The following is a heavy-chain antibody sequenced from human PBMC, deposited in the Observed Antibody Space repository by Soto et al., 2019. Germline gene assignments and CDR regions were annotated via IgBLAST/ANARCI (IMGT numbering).Heavy chain of an antibody. V-gene: IGHV3-48*02. CDR2: IISSSSTI. Sequence: EVQLVESGGGLVQPGGSLRLPWAAPELTFSSYSMTGFGQAPGKGRGWVSYIISSSSTIYYADSVKGRFTISRDNAKNSLYLQMNSLRDEDTAVYYCARDASEGSYYYYYGMDVWGQGTTVTVSS. J-gene: IGHJ6*02. CDR3: ARDASEGSYYYYYGMDV. CDR1: ELTFSSYS.